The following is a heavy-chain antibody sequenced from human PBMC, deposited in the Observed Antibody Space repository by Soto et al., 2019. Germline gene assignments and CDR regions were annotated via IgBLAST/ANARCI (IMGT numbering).Heavy chain of an antibody. CDR2: IIGSGGST. CDR1: GXTLSSYS. CDR3: AKDMVRGVIIPYYFDY. J-gene: IGHJ4*02. Sequence: RSRILSWAASGXTLSSYSMSWVRQAAEKGLEWVSAIIGSGGSTYYADSVKGRFTISRDNSKNTLYLQMNSLRAEETALYSCAKDMVRGVIIPYYFDYWGQGTLGTVSS. D-gene: IGHD3-10*01. V-gene: IGHV3-23*01.